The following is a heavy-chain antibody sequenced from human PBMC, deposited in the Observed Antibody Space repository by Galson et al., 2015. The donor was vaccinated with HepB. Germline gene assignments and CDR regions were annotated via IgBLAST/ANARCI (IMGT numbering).Heavy chain of an antibody. CDR3: ARYSSLGLTTPPFHFDS. CDR1: GYTFINYF. Sequence: SVKVSCKASGYTFINYFIHWVRQTPGHGLEWMGWIDPKSGGTHYAQNFQGRVTMTRDPSLATAFMDLKRLRSDDTAMYYCARYSSLGLTTPPFHFDSWGQGTLVTVSS. J-gene: IGHJ4*02. CDR2: IDPKSGGT. V-gene: IGHV1-2*02. D-gene: IGHD4-11*01.